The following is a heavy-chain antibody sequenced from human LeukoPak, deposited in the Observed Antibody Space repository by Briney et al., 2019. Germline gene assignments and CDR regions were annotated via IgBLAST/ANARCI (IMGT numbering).Heavy chain of an antibody. CDR1: GFTFINYA. J-gene: IGHJ4*02. CDR2: INGRGDGT. Sequence: GGSLRLSCEVSGFTFINYAMTWVRQAPGKGLEWASGINGRGDGTYYADSVKGRFTVSRDNSKNTVYLQIDSLRAEDTAVYYCAKDRPNGLDYWGQGTLVTVSS. V-gene: IGHV3-23*01. CDR3: AKDRPNGLDY.